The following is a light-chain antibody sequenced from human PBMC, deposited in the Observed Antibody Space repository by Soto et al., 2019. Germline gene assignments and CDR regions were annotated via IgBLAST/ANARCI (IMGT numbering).Light chain of an antibody. J-gene: IGKJ5*01. V-gene: IGKV1-9*01. CDR3: QQLFSFPPT. Sequence: DIQLTQSPSFLSASVGDRVTITCRASQGISNYLAWYQQKPGKAPNLLIYVASTLQSGVPSWFSGSGSGTEFTLTISSLQPEDLATYYCQQLFSFPPTFGQGTRLEIK. CDR2: VAS. CDR1: QGISNY.